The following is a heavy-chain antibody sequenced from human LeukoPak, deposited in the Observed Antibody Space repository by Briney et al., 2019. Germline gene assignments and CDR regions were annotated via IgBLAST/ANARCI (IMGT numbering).Heavy chain of an antibody. V-gene: IGHV3-7*01. J-gene: IGHJ4*02. Sequence: PGGSLRLSCAASGFIVSNNYMSWVRQAPGKGLEWVANIKQDGSEKYYVDSVKGRFTISRDNAKNSLYLQMNSLRAEDTAVYYCARDEGATRRWGQGTLVTVSS. CDR3: ARDEGATRR. D-gene: IGHD1-26*01. CDR1: GFIVSNNY. CDR2: IKQDGSEK.